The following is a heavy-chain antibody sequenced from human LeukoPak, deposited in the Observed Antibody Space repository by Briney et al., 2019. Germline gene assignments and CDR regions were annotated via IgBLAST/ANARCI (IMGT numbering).Heavy chain of an antibody. CDR3: ARDRGPSYDSGIYYQYYFQY. V-gene: IGHV1-2*02. CDR1: GYTFTGYY. CDR2: INPNSGGT. D-gene: IGHD3-10*01. J-gene: IGHJ4*02. Sequence: ASVKVSCKASGYTFTGYYMHWVRQAPGQGLEWMGWINPNSGGTNYAQDFHGRVTMTRDSSIATAYKSMNTLSPDDTAVYYCARDRGPSYDSGIYYQYYFQYWGQGTLVAVSS.